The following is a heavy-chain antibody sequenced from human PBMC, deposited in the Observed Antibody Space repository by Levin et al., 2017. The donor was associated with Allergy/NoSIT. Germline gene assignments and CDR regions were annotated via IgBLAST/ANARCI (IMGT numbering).Heavy chain of an antibody. V-gene: IGHV3-23*01. J-gene: IGHJ4*02. CDR1: GFTLSSYA. CDR2: ISGGGGTT. CDR3: AKGWGDY. Sequence: SCAASGFTLSSYAMSWVRQAPGKGLEWVSGISGGGGTTYYADSVKGRCTISRDNSKNTLYLQMNSLRAEDTAVYYCAKGWGDYWGQGTLVTVSS. D-gene: IGHD3-16*01.